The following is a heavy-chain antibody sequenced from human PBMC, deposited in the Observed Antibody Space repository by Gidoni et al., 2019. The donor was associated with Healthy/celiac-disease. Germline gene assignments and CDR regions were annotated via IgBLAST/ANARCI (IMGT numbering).Heavy chain of an antibody. J-gene: IGHJ6*02. CDR1: GFTFVDYA. CDR2: ISWNSGSI. D-gene: IGHD6-13*01. Sequence: EVQLVESGGGLVQTGRSLRLSCAASGFTFVDYAMHWVRQAPGKGLEWVSGISWNSGSIGYADSVKGRFTISRDNAKNSLYLQMNSLRAEDTALYYCAKDGIAAAGYYYYGMDVWGQGTTVTVSS. V-gene: IGHV3-9*01. CDR3: AKDGIAAAGYYYYGMDV.